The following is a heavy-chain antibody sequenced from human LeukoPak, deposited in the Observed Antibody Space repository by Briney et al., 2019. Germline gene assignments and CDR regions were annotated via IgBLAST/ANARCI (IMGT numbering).Heavy chain of an antibody. D-gene: IGHD5-12*01. V-gene: IGHV3-7*01. CDR1: GFTFSSYW. J-gene: IGHJ4*02. CDR3: ARDYRWLQLDY. Sequence: GESLRLSCAASGFTFSSYWMNWVRQAPGKGLVWVASIKKDGSEKYYVGSVKGRFTISRDNAKNSLYLQMNSLRAEDTAVYYCARDYRWLQLDYWGQGTLVTASS. CDR2: IKKDGSEK.